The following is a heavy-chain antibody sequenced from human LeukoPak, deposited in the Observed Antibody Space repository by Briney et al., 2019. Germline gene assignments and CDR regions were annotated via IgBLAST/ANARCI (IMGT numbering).Heavy chain of an antibody. J-gene: IGHJ1*01. D-gene: IGHD3-22*01. Sequence: PSETLSLTCTVSGGSISSYYWSWIRQPAGKGLEWIGRIYTSGSTNYNPSLKSRVTMSVDTSKNQFPLKLSSVTAADTAVYYCARDRGSSGYYPGYFQHWGQGTLVTVSS. CDR2: IYTSGST. V-gene: IGHV4-4*07. CDR1: GGSISSYY. CDR3: ARDRGSSGYYPGYFQH.